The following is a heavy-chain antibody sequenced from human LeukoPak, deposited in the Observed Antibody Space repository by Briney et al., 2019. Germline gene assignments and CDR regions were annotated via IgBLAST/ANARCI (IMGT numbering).Heavy chain of an antibody. J-gene: IGHJ4*02. CDR3: ARDGSSGYYSYFDY. Sequence: GGSLRLSCAASGFTVSTNYMNWVRQAPGKGLEWVSVIYSGGSTYYADSVKGRFTISRDNSKNTLYLQMNSLRAEDTAVYYCARDGSSGYYSYFDYWGQGTLVTVSS. V-gene: IGHV3-53*01. D-gene: IGHD3-22*01. CDR1: GFTVSTNY. CDR2: IYSGGST.